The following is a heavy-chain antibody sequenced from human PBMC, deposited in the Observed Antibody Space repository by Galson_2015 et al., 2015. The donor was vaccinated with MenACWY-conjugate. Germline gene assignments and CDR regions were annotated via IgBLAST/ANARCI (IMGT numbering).Heavy chain of an antibody. D-gene: IGHD6-6*01. CDR3: ARDRPLSIAARDYYGMDV. V-gene: IGHV3-74*01. CDR2: INSDGSST. J-gene: IGHJ6*02. CDR1: GFTFSSYW. Sequence: SLRLSCAASGFTFSSYWMHWVRHAPGKGLVWVSRINSDGSSTSYADSVKGRFTISRDNAKNTLYLQMNSLRAEDTAVYYCARDRPLSIAARDYYGMDVWGQGTTVTVSS.